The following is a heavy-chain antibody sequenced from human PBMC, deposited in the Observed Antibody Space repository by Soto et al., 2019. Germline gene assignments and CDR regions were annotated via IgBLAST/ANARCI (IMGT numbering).Heavy chain of an antibody. CDR3: ARRGMLTGYVYFYY. CDR1: GYTFTKYG. CDR2: IYPDDSDT. V-gene: IGHV5-51*01. Sequence: GQSLQISCQASGYTFTKYGDGWVLQMPGKGLEWMGIIYPDDSDTRYSPSFQGHVTISADKSISTAYLQWSSLKASDSATYYCARRGMLTGYVYFYYWGQGTQVTVSS. D-gene: IGHD3-9*01. J-gene: IGHJ4*02.